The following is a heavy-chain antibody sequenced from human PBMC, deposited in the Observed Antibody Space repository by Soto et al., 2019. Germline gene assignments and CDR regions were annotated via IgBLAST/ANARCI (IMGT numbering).Heavy chain of an antibody. CDR2: IYYSGST. CDR3: ARGHEYYDFWSGYLYFDY. V-gene: IGHV4-59*12. CDR1: GGSISSYY. J-gene: IGHJ4*02. D-gene: IGHD3-3*01. Sequence: SETLSLTCTVSGGSISSYYWSWIRQPPGKGLEWIGYIYYSGSTNYNPSLKSRVTISVDTSKNQFSLKLSSVTAADTAVYYCARGHEYYDFWSGYLYFDYWGQGTLVTVSS.